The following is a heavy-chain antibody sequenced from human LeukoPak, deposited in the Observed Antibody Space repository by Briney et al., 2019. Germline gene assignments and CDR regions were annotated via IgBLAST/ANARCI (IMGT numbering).Heavy chain of an antibody. CDR1: GGSISSGSYY. CDR2: IYYSGST. CDR3: AITYCSSTSCPLH. J-gene: IGHJ4*02. D-gene: IGHD2-2*01. V-gene: IGHV4-61*01. Sequence: PSQTLTLTCTVSGGSISSGSYYWSWIRQPPGKGLEWIGYIYYSGSTNYNPSLKSRVTISVDTSKNQFSLKLSSVTAADTAVYYCAITYCSSTSCPLHWGQGTLVTVSS.